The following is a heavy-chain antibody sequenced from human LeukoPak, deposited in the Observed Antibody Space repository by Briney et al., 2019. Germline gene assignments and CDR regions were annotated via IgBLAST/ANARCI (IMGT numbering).Heavy chain of an antibody. Sequence: ASVKVSCKASGYTFTGYYMHWVRQAPGQGLEWMGWINPNSGGTNYAQKFQGRVTMTRDTPISTAYMELSRLRSDDTAVYYCARTYDWGRDYLDYWGQGTLVTVSS. D-gene: IGHD3-16*01. J-gene: IGHJ4*02. CDR3: ARTYDWGRDYLDY. CDR2: INPNSGGT. CDR1: GYTFTGYY. V-gene: IGHV1-2*02.